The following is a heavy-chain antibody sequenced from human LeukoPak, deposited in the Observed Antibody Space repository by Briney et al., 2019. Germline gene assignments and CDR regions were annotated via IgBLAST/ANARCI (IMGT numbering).Heavy chain of an antibody. D-gene: IGHD1-26*01. Sequence: GASVRVSCKASGYTFTSYDINWVRQATGQGLEWMGWMNPNSGNTGYAQKFQGRVTMTRNTSISTAYMELSSLRSEDTAVYYCARGWGIVGATGYWGQGTLVTVSS. CDR1: GYTFTSYD. V-gene: IGHV1-8*01. J-gene: IGHJ4*02. CDR3: ARGWGIVGATGY. CDR2: MNPNSGNT.